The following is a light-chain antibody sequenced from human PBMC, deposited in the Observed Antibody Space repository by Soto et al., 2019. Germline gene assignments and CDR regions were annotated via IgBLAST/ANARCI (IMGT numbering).Light chain of an antibody. CDR3: SSYTGSGTVL. J-gene: IGLJ2*01. V-gene: IGLV2-14*03. Sequence: QSALTQPASVSGSPGQSITISCTGTSSDVGGYNYVCWYQQHPGKAPKLVIYDVTNRPSGVSHRFSGSKSGNTASLSISGLQAEDEADYYCSSYTGSGTVLFGAGTKLTVL. CDR1: SSDVGGYNY. CDR2: DVT.